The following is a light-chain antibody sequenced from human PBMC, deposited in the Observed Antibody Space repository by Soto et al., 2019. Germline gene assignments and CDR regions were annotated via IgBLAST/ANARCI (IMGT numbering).Light chain of an antibody. J-gene: IGKJ1*01. CDR3: QHYNSYSEA. Sequence: DIQMTQSPSTLSASVGDSFSINCRASQSISAWLAWYQQKPGKAPRLLIYKASTLKSGVPSRFSGSGSGTEFTLTIRSLQPDDFATYYCQHYNSYSEAFGQGSRGDIK. CDR1: QSISAW. V-gene: IGKV1-5*03. CDR2: KAS.